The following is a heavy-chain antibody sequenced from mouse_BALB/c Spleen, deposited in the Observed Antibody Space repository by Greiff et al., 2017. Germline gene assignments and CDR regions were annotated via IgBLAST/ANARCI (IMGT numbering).Heavy chain of an antibody. CDR1: GYTFTSYV. CDR2: INPYNDGT. D-gene: IGHD4-1*01. CDR3: ARELTGTLYAMDY. V-gene: IGHV1-14*01. Sequence: EVKLQESGPELVKPGASVKMSCKASGYTFTSYVMHWVKQKPGQGLEWIGYINPYNDGTKYNEKFKGKATLTSDKSSSTAYMELSSLTSEDSAVYYCARELTGTLYAMDYWGQGTSVTVSS. J-gene: IGHJ4*01.